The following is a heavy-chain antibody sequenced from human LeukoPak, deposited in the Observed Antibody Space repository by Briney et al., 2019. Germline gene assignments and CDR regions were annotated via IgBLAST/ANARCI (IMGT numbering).Heavy chain of an antibody. Sequence: ASQTLSLTCTDSGGSISSGDYYWSWIRQPPGKGLEWIGYIYYSGSTYYNPSLKSRVTISVDTSKNQFSLKLSSVTAADTAVYYCVVAAPYNWFDPWGQGTLVTVSS. D-gene: IGHD2-15*01. CDR1: GGSISSGDYY. J-gene: IGHJ5*02. V-gene: IGHV4-30-4*01. CDR2: IYYSGST. CDR3: VVAAPYNWFDP.